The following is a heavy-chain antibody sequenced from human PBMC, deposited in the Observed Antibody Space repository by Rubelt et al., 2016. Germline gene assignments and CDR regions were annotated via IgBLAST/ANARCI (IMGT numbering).Heavy chain of an antibody. J-gene: IGHJ4*02. CDR2: TYYSGST. Sequence: QLQLQESGPGLLKPSETLSLTCTVSGGPISSSSYHWGWIRQPPGKGLEWIGRTYYSGSTYSNPSLMSRVPISVDTSMSKFSLKLSSVTAADTAVYYCARRGAIFGVVIYFDYWGQGTLVTVSS. CDR1: GGPISSSSYH. CDR3: ARRGAIFGVVIYFDY. V-gene: IGHV4-39*01. D-gene: IGHD3-3*01.